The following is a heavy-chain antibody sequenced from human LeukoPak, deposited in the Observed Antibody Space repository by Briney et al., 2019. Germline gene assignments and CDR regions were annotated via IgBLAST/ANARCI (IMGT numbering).Heavy chain of an antibody. V-gene: IGHV4-59*11. CDR3: TRAVDDYVWGSYRPPGH. D-gene: IGHD3-16*02. J-gene: IGHJ4*02. Sequence: SESLSLTCTVSGGSISSHYWNWIRQSPEKGLEWIGYIYYSGSTSYNPSLKNRVTISVDTSKNQFSLKMTSVTAADTAVYYCTRAVDDYVWGSYRPPGHWGQGTLVTVSS. CDR2: IYYSGST. CDR1: GGSISSHY.